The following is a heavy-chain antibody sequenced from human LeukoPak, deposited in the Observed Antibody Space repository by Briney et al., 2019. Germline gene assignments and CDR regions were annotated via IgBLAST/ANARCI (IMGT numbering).Heavy chain of an antibody. D-gene: IGHD6-13*01. J-gene: IGHJ4*02. CDR2: IYSTGST. CDR1: GCSISSYY. V-gene: IGHV4-4*07. CDR3: ARQIASASTAGFDF. Sequence: PSETLSLTCTVSGCSISSYYWSWIRQPAGKGLEWIGRIYSTGSTNYNPSLKSRVTMSVDTSKNQFSLRLRSVTAADTAVYYCARQIASASTAGFDFWGQGALVTVSS.